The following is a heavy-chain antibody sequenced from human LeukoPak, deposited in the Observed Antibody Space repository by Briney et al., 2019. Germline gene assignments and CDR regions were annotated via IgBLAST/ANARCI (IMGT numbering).Heavy chain of an antibody. D-gene: IGHD3-3*01. CDR3: ARVARVADAFDI. V-gene: IGHV4-59*12. J-gene: IGHJ3*02. Sequence: SETLSLTCTVSGGSISSYYWSWIRQPPGKGLEWIGYIYYSGSTNYNPSLKSRVTISVDTSKNQFSLKLSSVTAADTAVYYCARVARVADAFDIWGQGTMVTVSS. CDR1: GGSISSYY. CDR2: IYYSGST.